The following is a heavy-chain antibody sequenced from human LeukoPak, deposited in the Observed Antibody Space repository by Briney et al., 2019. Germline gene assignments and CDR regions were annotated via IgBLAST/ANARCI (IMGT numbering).Heavy chain of an antibody. CDR1: GFTFSSYE. V-gene: IGHV3-48*03. CDR3: ARGYDYGVNVNY. J-gene: IGHJ4*02. Sequence: GGSLRLSCAASGFTFSSYEMNWVRQAPGKGLEWVSYISSSGSTIYYADSVKGRFTISRDNAKNSLYLQMNSLRAEDTAVYYCARGYDYGVNVNYWGQGTLVTVSS. CDR2: ISSSGSTI. D-gene: IGHD4-23*01.